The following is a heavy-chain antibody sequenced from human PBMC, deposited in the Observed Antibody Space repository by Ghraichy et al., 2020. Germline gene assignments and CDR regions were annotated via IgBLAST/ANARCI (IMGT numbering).Heavy chain of an antibody. J-gene: IGHJ4*02. D-gene: IGHD3-22*01. CDR2: ISGSGGST. CDR1: GFTFSSYA. Sequence: GGSLRLSCAASGFTFSSYAMSWVRQTPGKGLEWVSGISGSGGSTNYADSVKGRFTISRDNSKNTLYLQMNSLRAEDTAVYYCAKALDYYESSGYLYYFDVWGQGTLVTVSS. V-gene: IGHV3-23*01. CDR3: AKALDYYESSGYLYYFDV.